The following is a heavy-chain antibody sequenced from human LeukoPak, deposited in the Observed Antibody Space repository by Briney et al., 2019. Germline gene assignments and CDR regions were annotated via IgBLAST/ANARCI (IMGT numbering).Heavy chain of an antibody. D-gene: IGHD3-10*01. V-gene: IGHV4-59*01. Sequence: SETLSLTCTVSGGSISGYYWSWIRQPPGKGLEWIGYIYYSGSTNYNPSLKSRVTISVDTSKNQFSLKLSSVTAADTAVYYCARDRVGWDYGMDVWGQGTTVTVSS. J-gene: IGHJ6*02. CDR2: IYYSGST. CDR3: ARDRVGWDYGMDV. CDR1: GGSISGYY.